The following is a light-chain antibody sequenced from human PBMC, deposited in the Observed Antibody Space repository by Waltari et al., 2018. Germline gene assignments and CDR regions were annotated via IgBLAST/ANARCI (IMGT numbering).Light chain of an antibody. CDR2: QSS. Sequence: DIQLTQSPSTLSASIGDRVNITCRASQHISAWLAWYQQKPGKAPKLLIYQSSSSGSGVSSRFTGIGSGTDFTLTISCLQPDDFATYYCHHYDGYSRTFGQGTRVEVK. J-gene: IGKJ1*01. CDR1: QHISAW. CDR3: HHYDGYSRT. V-gene: IGKV1-5*03.